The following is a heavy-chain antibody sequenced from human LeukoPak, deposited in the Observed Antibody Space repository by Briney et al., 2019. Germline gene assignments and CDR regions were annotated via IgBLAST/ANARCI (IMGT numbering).Heavy chain of an antibody. D-gene: IGHD4-17*01. CDR3: VSSYGDYDYYYGMDV. CDR1: GYTFTSYG. V-gene: IGHV1-18*01. Sequence: ASVKVSCKASGYTFTSYGISWVRQAPGQGLEWMGWISAYNGNTNYAQKLQGRVTMTTDTSTSTAYMELRSLRSDDTAVYYCVSSYGDYDYYYGMDVWGQGTTVTVSS. CDR2: ISAYNGNT. J-gene: IGHJ6*02.